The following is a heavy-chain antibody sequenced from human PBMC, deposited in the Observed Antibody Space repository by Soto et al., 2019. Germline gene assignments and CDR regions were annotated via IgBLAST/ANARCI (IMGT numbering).Heavy chain of an antibody. CDR1: GFTFSSYG. CDR3: AKAYYYDSSGYYYYYYGMDV. Sequence: QVQLVESGGGVVQPGRSLRLSCAASGFTFSSYGMHWVRQAPGKGLEWVAVISYDGSNKYYADSVKGRFTISRDNSKNTLYLQMNSLRAEYTAVYYCAKAYYYDSSGYYYYYYGMDVWGQGTTVTVSS. J-gene: IGHJ6*02. D-gene: IGHD3-22*01. CDR2: ISYDGSNK. V-gene: IGHV3-30*18.